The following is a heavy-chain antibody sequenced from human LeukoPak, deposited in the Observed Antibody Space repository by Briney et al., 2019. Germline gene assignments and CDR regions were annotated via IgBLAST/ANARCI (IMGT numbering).Heavy chain of an antibody. CDR1: GFTSSDYT. D-gene: IGHD1-26*01. CDR3: TRSGTYVFDC. J-gene: IGHJ4*02. V-gene: IGHV3-23*01. CDR2: ISVSDDST. Sequence: PGGSLRLSCAASGFTSSDYTMNWVRQSPGKGLEWVSGISVSDDSTYYADSVKGRFTISRDTSNNMLYLQMNSLRAEDTAVYYCTRSGTYVFDCWGQGTLVTVSS.